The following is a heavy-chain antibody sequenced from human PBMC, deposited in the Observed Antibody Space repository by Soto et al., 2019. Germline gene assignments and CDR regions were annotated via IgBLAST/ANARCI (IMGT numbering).Heavy chain of an antibody. Sequence: LRLSCAASGFTFSDYYMSWIRQAPGKGLEWISSISSSASIIYYGDSVKGRFTISRDNARNSLFLQVNSLRAEDTAVYYCARDRLANVWGQGTTVTVSS. D-gene: IGHD3-9*01. J-gene: IGHJ6*02. V-gene: IGHV3-11*01. CDR2: ISSSASII. CDR3: ARDRLANV. CDR1: GFTFSDYY.